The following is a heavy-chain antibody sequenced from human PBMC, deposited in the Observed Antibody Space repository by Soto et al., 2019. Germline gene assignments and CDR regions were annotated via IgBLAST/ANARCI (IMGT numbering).Heavy chain of an antibody. CDR3: ARDGTYGSGSGPDWYFDL. V-gene: IGHV3-13*04. D-gene: IGHD3-10*01. J-gene: IGHJ2*01. Sequence: EVQLVESGGGLVQPGGSLRLSCAASGFTFSTYDMHWVRQAAGKGLEWVSAIGTLGDTFYPGSVKGRFSISRENAENSVYLKMNSLRAEDTAVYYCARDGTYGSGSGPDWYFDLWGRGTLVTVSS. CDR2: IGTLGDT. CDR1: GFTFSTYD.